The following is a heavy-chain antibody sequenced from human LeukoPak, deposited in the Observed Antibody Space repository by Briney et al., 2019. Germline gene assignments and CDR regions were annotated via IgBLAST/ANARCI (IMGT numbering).Heavy chain of an antibody. V-gene: IGHV4-30-4*01. CDR1: GGSISSGDYY. D-gene: IGHD2-21*02. Sequence: SETLSLTCTVSGGSISSGDYYWSWIRQPPGKGLEWIGYIYYSGSTYYNPSLKSRVTISVDTSKNQFSLKLSSVTAADTAVYYCAREVVVTATRGPFDPWGQGTLVTVSS. CDR3: AREVVVTATRGPFDP. CDR2: IYYSGST. J-gene: IGHJ5*02.